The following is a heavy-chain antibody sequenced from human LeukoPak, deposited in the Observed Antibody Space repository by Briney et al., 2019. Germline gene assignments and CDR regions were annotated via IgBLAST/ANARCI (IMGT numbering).Heavy chain of an antibody. D-gene: IGHD3-10*01. CDR2: IYYSGST. V-gene: IGHV4-59*01. J-gene: IGHJ5*02. CDR3: ARGGYYGSGNDFRFDP. CDR1: GGSISSYY. Sequence: SETLSLTCTVSGGSISSYYLSWIRQPPGKGLEWFGYIYYSGSTNYKPSLKSRVTISVDTSKNQFSLKLSSVTAADTAVYYCARGGYYGSGNDFRFDPWGQGTLVTVSS.